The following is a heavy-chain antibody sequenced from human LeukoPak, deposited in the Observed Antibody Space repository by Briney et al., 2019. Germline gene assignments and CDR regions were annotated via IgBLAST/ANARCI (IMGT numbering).Heavy chain of an antibody. D-gene: IGHD2-21*02. Sequence: SETLSLTCTVSGGSISSGGYYWSWIRQHPGKGLEWIGYIYYSGSTYYNPSLKSRVTISVDTSKNQFSLKLSSVTAADTAVYYCARRLVAANAVDYWGQGSLVTVSS. CDR1: GGSISSGGYY. CDR2: IYYSGST. J-gene: IGHJ4*02. V-gene: IGHV4-31*03. CDR3: ARRLVAANAVDY.